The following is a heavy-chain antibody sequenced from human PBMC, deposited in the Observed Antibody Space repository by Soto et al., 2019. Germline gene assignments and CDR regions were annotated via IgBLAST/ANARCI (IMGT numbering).Heavy chain of an antibody. D-gene: IGHD6-13*01. J-gene: IGHJ6*03. V-gene: IGHV4-59*01. CDR2: IYYSGST. CDR3: ARSGSSSPRWTYYYYYYMDV. Sequence: SETLALTCTPSGRSTRSYYCSLLRPPPRKGLDWIGYIYYSGSTNYNPSLKSRVTISVDTSKNRFSLKLSSVTAADTAVYYCARSGSSSPRWTYYYYYYMDVWGKGTTVTVSS. CDR1: GRSTRSYY.